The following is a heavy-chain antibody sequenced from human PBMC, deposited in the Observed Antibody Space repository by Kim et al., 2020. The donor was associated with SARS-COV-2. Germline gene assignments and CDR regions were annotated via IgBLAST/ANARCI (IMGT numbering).Heavy chain of an antibody. J-gene: IGHJ4*02. Sequence: SETLSLTCAVYGGSFSGYYWSWIRQPPGKGLEWIGEINHSGSTNYNPSLKSRVTISVDTSKNQFSLKLSSVTAADTAVYYCAARTRYGSGTLPGGYFDYWGQGTLVTVSS. CDR1: GGSFSGYY. CDR3: AARTRYGSGTLPGGYFDY. D-gene: IGHD3-10*01. V-gene: IGHV4-34*01. CDR2: INHSGST.